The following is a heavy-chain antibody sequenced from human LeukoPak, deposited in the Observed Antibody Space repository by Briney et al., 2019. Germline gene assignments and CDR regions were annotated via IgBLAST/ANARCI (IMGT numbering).Heavy chain of an antibody. CDR2: IKHDGSEE. J-gene: IGHJ6*02. V-gene: IGHV3-7*03. D-gene: IGHD2-21*02. CDR3: AKGGDLGLYYYGMGV. CDR1: GFTFSSPW. Sequence: PGGSLRLSCVASGFTFSSPWMNWVRQAPGKGLEWVANIKHDGSEEYYVDSVRGRFTISRDNAKNSLYLQMNSLRPEDTALYYCAKGGDLGLYYYGMGVWGQGTTVTVSS.